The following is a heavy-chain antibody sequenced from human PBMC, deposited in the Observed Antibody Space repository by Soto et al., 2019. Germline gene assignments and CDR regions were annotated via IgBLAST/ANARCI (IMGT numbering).Heavy chain of an antibody. CDR1: GYTFTNYG. Sequence: ASVKVSCKASGYTFTNYGINWVRQAPGQGLEWMGWVSAYNGNTDYAQEFQGRVTMTTDTSTNTAYMELRSLGSDDTAVYYCARAATLSMYETHDVWGQGTTVTAP. V-gene: IGHV1-18*04. J-gene: IGHJ6*02. CDR3: ARAATLSMYETHDV. CDR2: VSAYNGNT. D-gene: IGHD2-8*01.